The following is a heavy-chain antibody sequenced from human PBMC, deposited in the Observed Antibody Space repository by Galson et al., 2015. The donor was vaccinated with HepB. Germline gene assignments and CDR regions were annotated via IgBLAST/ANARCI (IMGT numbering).Heavy chain of an antibody. Sequence: SVKVSCKVSGYTLTELSMHWVRQAPGKGLEWMGGFDPEDGETIYAQKFQGRVTMTEDTSTDTAYMELSSLRSEDTAVYYCAKAGRLDGYNRRNAFDIWGQGTMVTVSS. CDR3: AKAGRLDGYNRRNAFDI. D-gene: IGHD5-24*01. CDR1: GYTLTELS. V-gene: IGHV1-24*01. CDR2: FDPEDGET. J-gene: IGHJ3*02.